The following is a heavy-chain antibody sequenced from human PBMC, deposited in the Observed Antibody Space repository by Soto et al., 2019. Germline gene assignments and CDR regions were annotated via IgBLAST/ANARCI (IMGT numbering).Heavy chain of an antibody. Sequence: EVQLVQSGAEVKKPGESLRISCKGSGYSFPNNWITWVRQMPGKGLEWMGRIDLTDSYTSYSPPFQGHVSFSADKSINTAYLQWNSLRASDTAVYYCARQGGSHYVSSVYHYALDYWGQGTPVTVSS. CDR3: ARQGGSHYVSSVYHYALDY. CDR1: GYSFPNNW. D-gene: IGHD3-22*01. CDR2: IDLTDSYT. V-gene: IGHV5-10-1*03. J-gene: IGHJ4*02.